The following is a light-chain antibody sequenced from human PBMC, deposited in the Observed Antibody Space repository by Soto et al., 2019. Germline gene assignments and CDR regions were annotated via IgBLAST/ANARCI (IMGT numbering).Light chain of an antibody. CDR3: SSFTGPTTLDV. CDR1: SSDVGAYKY. Sequence: QSALTQPASVSGSPGQSVTISCTGTSSDVGAYKYVSWYQKHPGKAPKLMIYGVSNRPSGISNLFSGSKSGNTAFLTISGLQPEDEADYYCSSFTGPTTLDVFGTGTKLTVL. V-gene: IGLV2-14*03. CDR2: GVS. J-gene: IGLJ1*01.